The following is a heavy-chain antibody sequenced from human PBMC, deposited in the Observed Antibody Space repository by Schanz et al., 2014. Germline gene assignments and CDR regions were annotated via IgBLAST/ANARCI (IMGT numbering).Heavy chain of an antibody. CDR3: ARGGPAYYFDD. Sequence: EVQLVESGGGLIQPGGSLRLSCAASGFGFSSYSMNWVRQAPGKGLEWVSAISGGGGTTYYTDSVKGRFTISRDNSKNLLYLQMNSLRAEDTAVYYCARGGPAYYFDDWGQGPLVTVSS. V-gene: IGHV3-23*04. J-gene: IGHJ4*02. CDR1: GFGFSSYS. CDR2: ISGGGGTT.